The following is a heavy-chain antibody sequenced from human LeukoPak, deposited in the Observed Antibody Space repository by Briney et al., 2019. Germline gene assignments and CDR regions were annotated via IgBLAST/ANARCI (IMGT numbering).Heavy chain of an antibody. V-gene: IGHV1-3*01. CDR3: ARDRGRSRSQYNWFDP. CDR1: GYTFTSYA. Sequence: ASVKVSCKASGYTFTSYAMHWVRQAPGQRLEWMGWINAGNGNTKYSQKLQGRVTITRDTSASTAYMELSSLRSEDTAVYYCARDRGRSRSQYNWFDPWGQGTLVTVSS. J-gene: IGHJ5*02. D-gene: IGHD3-16*01. CDR2: INAGNGNT.